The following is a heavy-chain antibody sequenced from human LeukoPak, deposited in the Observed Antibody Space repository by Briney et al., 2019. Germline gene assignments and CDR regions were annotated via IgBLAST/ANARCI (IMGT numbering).Heavy chain of an antibody. J-gene: IGHJ4*02. Sequence: GGSLRLSCAASGFTFSSYWMSWVRQAPGKGLEWVANIKQDGSEKYYVDSVKGRFTISRDNAKNSLYLQMNSLRAEDTAVYYCAKSRAVAGTAFFDYWGQGTLVTVSS. CDR2: IKQDGSEK. D-gene: IGHD6-19*01. V-gene: IGHV3-7*03. CDR1: GFTFSSYW. CDR3: AKSRAVAGTAFFDY.